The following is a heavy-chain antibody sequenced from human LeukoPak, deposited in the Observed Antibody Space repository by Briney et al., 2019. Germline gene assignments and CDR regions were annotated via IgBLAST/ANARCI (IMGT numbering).Heavy chain of an antibody. V-gene: IGHV4-61*02. Sequence: PSETLSLTCTVSGGSISSGGYYWSWIRQPAGKGLEWIGRIYTGGSTNYNPSLKSRVTISVDTSKNQFSLKLSSVTAADTAVYYCAREEAVAGAWGQGALVTVSS. D-gene: IGHD6-19*01. CDR1: GGSISSGGYY. CDR2: IYTGGST. J-gene: IGHJ5*02. CDR3: AREEAVAGA.